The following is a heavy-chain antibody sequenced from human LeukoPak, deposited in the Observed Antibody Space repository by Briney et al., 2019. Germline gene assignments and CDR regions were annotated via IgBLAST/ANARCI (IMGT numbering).Heavy chain of an antibody. D-gene: IGHD6-13*01. Sequence: GGSLRLSCAPSGFTFNNYGMHWVRQAPGRGLEWVAFVRYDGDNKYYADSVKGRFTISRDNSKNTLYLQMNSLRAEDTAVYYCAKDIAVATPRTFDYWGQGTLVTVSS. CDR3: AKDIAVATPRTFDY. CDR1: GFTFNNYG. J-gene: IGHJ4*02. CDR2: VRYDGDNK. V-gene: IGHV3-30*02.